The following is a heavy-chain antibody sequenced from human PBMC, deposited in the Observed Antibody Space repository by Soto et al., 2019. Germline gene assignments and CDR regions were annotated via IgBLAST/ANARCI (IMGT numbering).Heavy chain of an antibody. D-gene: IGHD2-15*01. Sequence: ASVKVSCKASGYTFTGYYMHWVRQAPGQGLEWMRWINPNSGGTNYAQKFQGRVTMTRDTSISTAYMELSRLRSDDTAVYYCARDDLAPGYCSGGSCPTGWFDPWGQGTLVTVSS. CDR1: GYTFTGYY. V-gene: IGHV1-2*02. CDR2: INPNSGGT. J-gene: IGHJ5*02. CDR3: ARDDLAPGYCSGGSCPTGWFDP.